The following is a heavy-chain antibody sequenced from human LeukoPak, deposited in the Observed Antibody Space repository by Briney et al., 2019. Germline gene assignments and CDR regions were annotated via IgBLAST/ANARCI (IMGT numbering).Heavy chain of an antibody. D-gene: IGHD6-13*01. CDR1: GFTVSSDY. CDR3: ARLEKQQRGFYFDY. V-gene: IGHV3-53*01. Sequence: GSLRLSCAASGFTVSSDYVSWVRQAPGKGLEGVSVIYADGSTYYADSVKGRFTISRDNSKNTVYLQVNTLRAEDTALYYCARLEKQQRGFYFDYWGQGTLVTVSS. J-gene: IGHJ4*02. CDR2: IYADGST.